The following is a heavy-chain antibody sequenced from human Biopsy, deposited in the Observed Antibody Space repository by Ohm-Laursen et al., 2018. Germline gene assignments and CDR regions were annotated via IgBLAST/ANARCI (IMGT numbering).Heavy chain of an antibody. V-gene: IGHV4-59*07. J-gene: IGHJ4*02. D-gene: IGHD3-16*01. Sequence: PSDTLSLTCTVSGGSFTGHYWTWIWQPPGKGLEWIGHISHTGYTSYKSSLKSRVTISLDTSRKHFSLRLTSLAAADTAVYYCAIYGGTEPEGDWGQGTLVTVSS. CDR3: AIYGGTEPEGD. CDR1: GGSFTGHY. CDR2: ISHTGYT.